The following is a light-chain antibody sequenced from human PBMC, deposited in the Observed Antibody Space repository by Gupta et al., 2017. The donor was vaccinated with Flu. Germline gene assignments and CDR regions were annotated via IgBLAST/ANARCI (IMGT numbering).Light chain of an antibody. CDR1: QSIRRN. V-gene: IGKV1-39*01. CDR3: QQSDNNLSFT. J-gene: IGKJ5*01. Sequence: DIQMTQSPSSLSALVGDRVTITCRASQSIRRNLNWYQQKPGKAPKLLIYTASTWHSGIASRFCGSGFGKYLALTSSSRQQEDFAAYYSQQSDNNLSFTFGQGTQVDIK. CDR2: TAS.